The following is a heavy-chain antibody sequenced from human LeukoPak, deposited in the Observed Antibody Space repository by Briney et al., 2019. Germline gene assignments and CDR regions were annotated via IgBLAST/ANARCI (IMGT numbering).Heavy chain of an antibody. CDR1: GYSFTSYW. J-gene: IGHJ4*02. CDR3: ARQRGGKRLYFDY. CDR2: VYPGDSDT. D-gene: IGHD4-23*01. Sequence: GESLKISCKGSGYSFTSYWIGWVRQMPGKGLEWMGIVYPGDSDTRYSPSYQGQVTISADKSISTAYLQWSSLKASDTAMSYCARQRGGKRLYFDYWGQGTLVSVSS. V-gene: IGHV5-51*01.